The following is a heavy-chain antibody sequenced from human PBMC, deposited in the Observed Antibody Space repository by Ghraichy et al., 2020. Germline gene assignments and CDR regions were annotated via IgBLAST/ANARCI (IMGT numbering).Heavy chain of an antibody. CDR2: ISSSGSTI. J-gene: IGHJ3*02. D-gene: IGHD3-10*01. V-gene: IGHV3-48*03. CDR1: GFTFSSYE. Sequence: LSLTCAASGFTFSSYEMNWVRQAPWKGLEWVSYISSSGSTIYYADSVKGRFTISRDNAKNSLYLQMNSLRAEDTAVYYCARFGFGPSDAFDIWGQGTMVTVSS. CDR3: ARFGFGPSDAFDI.